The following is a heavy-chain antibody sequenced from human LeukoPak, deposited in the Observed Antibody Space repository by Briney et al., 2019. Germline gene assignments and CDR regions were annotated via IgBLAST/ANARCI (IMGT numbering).Heavy chain of an antibody. J-gene: IGHJ5*02. V-gene: IGHV1-8*02. CDR1: GGTFSSYA. Sequence: ASVKVSCKASGGTFSSYAINWVRQATGQGLEWMGWMNPNSGNTGYAQKFQGRVTMTRNTSISTAYMELSSLRSEDTAVYYCARGVLFPPSWFDPWGQGTLVTVSS. CDR3: ARGVLFPPSWFDP. CDR2: MNPNSGNT. D-gene: IGHD3-10*01.